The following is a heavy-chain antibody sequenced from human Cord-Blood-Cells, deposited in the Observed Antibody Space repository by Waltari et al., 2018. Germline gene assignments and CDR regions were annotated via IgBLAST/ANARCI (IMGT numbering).Heavy chain of an antibody. CDR3: ARRQILINWGFDL. D-gene: IGHD7-27*01. V-gene: IGHV1-3*01. Sequence: QVQLVQSGAEVKKPGASVKVSCKASGYTFTSYAMHWVRQAPGQRLEWMGWINAGNGNTKYSQKFQGRVTITRDTSASTAYMELSSLRSEDTAVYYCARRQILINWGFDLWGRGTLVTVSS. CDR2: INAGNGNT. CDR1: GYTFTSYA. J-gene: IGHJ2*01.